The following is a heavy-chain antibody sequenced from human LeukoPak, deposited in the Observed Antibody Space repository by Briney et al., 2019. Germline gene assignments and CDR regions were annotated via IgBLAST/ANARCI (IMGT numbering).Heavy chain of an antibody. CDR3: ARLDYSSSLYDAFDI. D-gene: IGHD6-13*01. J-gene: IGHJ3*02. V-gene: IGHV4-34*01. Sequence: KSSETLSLTCAVYGGSFSGYYWSWIRQPPGKGLEWIGEISHSGSTNYNPSLKSRVTISVDTSKNQFSLKLSSVTAADTAVYYCARLDYSSSLYDAFDIWGQETMVTVSS. CDR2: ISHSGST. CDR1: GGSFSGYY.